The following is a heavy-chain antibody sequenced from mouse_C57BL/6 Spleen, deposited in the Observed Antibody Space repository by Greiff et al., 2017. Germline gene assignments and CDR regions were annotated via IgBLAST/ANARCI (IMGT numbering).Heavy chain of an antibody. CDR2: IYPGDGDT. Sequence: VQLQQSGPELVKPGASVKISCKASGYAFSSSWMNWVKQRPGKGLEWIGRIYPGDGDTNYNGKFKGKATLTAYKSSSTAYMQLSSLTSEDSAVYFCARGRGRGHYYAMDYWGQGTSVTVSS. J-gene: IGHJ4*01. CDR1: GYAFSSSW. D-gene: IGHD3-3*01. CDR3: ARGRGRGHYYAMDY. V-gene: IGHV1-82*01.